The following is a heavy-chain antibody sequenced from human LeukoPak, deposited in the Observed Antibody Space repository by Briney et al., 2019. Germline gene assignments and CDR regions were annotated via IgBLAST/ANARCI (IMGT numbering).Heavy chain of an antibody. CDR1: GFTFSSYG. V-gene: IGHV3-33*01. Sequence: QSGGSLRLSCAASGFTFSSYGMHWVRQAPGKGLEWVAVIWYDGSNKYYADSVKGRFTISRDNSKNTLYLQMNSLRAEDTAVYYCARGIAAAVGNLDYWGQGTLVTVPS. J-gene: IGHJ4*02. D-gene: IGHD6-13*01. CDR3: ARGIAAAVGNLDY. CDR2: IWYDGSNK.